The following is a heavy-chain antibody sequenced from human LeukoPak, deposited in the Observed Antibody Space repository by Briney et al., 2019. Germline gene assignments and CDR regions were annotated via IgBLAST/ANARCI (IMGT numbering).Heavy chain of an antibody. Sequence: PSETLSLTCTVSGGSISSSSYYWGWIRQPPGKGLEWIGSIYYSGSTYYNPSLKSRVTISVDTSKNQFSLKLSSVTAADTAGYYCARLGSSSGGYYYMDVWGKGTTVTVSS. V-gene: IGHV4-39*07. J-gene: IGHJ6*03. CDR1: GGSISSSSYY. CDR3: ARLGSSSGGYYYMDV. CDR2: IYYSGST. D-gene: IGHD6-6*01.